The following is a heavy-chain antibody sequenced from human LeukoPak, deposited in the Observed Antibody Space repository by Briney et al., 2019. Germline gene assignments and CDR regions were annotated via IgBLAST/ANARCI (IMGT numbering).Heavy chain of an antibody. J-gene: IGHJ5*02. CDR3: ARGPHITMVRGPVGNWFDP. Sequence: ASVKVSCKASEYTFTSYAMHWVRQAPGQRLEWMGWINAGNANTEYSQKFQGRVTITRDTYASTAYMELSSLRSEDTAVYYCARGPHITMVRGPVGNWFDPWGQGTLVTVSS. D-gene: IGHD3-10*01. V-gene: IGHV1-3*01. CDR2: INAGNANT. CDR1: EYTFTSYA.